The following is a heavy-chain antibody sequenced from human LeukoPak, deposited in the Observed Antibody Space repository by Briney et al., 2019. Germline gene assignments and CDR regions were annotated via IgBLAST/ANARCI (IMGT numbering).Heavy chain of an antibody. V-gene: IGHV4-34*01. CDR3: ARSTSGYPFDY. CDR2: INHSGST. D-gene: IGHD3-22*01. J-gene: IGHJ4*02. Sequence: SETLSLTCAVYGGSFSGYYWSWIRQPPGKGLGWIGEINHSGSTNYNPSLKSRVTISVDTSKNQFSLKLGSVTAADTAVYYCARSTSGYPFDYWGQGTLVTVSS. CDR1: GGSFSGYY.